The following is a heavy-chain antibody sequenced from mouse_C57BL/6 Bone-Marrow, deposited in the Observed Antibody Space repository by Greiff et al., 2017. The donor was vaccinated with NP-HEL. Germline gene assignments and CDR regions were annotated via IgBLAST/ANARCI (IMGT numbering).Heavy chain of an antibody. J-gene: IGHJ1*03. V-gene: IGHV1-64*01. CDR2: IHPNSGST. CDR3: ASWIHDYGSSYGYFDV. CDR1: GYTFTSYW. D-gene: IGHD1-1*01. Sequence: VQLQQPGAELVKPGASVKLSCKASGYTFTSYWMHWVKQRPGQGLEWIGMIHPNSGSTNYNEKFKSKATLTVDKSSSTAYMQLSSLTSEDSAVYYCASWIHDYGSSYGYFDVWGTGTTVTVSS.